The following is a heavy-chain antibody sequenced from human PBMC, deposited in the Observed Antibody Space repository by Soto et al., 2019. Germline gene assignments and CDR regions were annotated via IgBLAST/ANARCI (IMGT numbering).Heavy chain of an antibody. CDR1: GFTFSDYY. J-gene: IGHJ4*02. D-gene: IGHD3-22*01. CDR2: ISSSGSTI. CDR3: ARDLPCYYDSSGVFDY. V-gene: IGHV3-11*01. Sequence: PGGSLRLSCAASGFTFSDYYMSWIRQAPGKGLEWVSYISSSGSTIYYADSVKGRFTISRDNAKNSLYLQMNSLRAEDTAVYYCARDLPCYYDSSGVFDYWGQGTLVTVSS.